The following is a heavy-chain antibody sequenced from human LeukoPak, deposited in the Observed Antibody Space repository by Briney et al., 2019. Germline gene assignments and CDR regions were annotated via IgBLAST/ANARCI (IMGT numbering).Heavy chain of an antibody. J-gene: IGHJ4*02. CDR3: ARGRITMARGVISYFDY. CDR2: INHSGST. CDR1: GGSFSGYY. Sequence: SETLSLTCAVYGGSFSGYYWSWIRQPPGKGLEWIGEINHSGSTNYNPSLKSRVTISVDTSKNQFSLKLSSVTAADTAVYYCARGRITMARGVISYFDYWGQGTLVTVSS. V-gene: IGHV4-34*01. D-gene: IGHD3-10*01.